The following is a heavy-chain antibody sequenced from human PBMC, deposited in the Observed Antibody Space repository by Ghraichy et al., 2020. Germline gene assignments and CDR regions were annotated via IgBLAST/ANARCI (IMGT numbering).Heavy chain of an antibody. CDR2: INHSGST. CDR1: GGSFSGYY. J-gene: IGHJ2*01. Sequence: SQTLSLTCAVYGGSFSGYYWSWIRQPPGKGLEWIGEINHSGSTNYNPSLKSRVTISVDTSKNQFSLKLSSVTAADTAVYYCARRGEVVVTAIHWYFDLWGRGTLVTVSS. V-gene: IGHV4-34*01. CDR3: ARRGEVVVTAIHWYFDL. D-gene: IGHD2-21*02.